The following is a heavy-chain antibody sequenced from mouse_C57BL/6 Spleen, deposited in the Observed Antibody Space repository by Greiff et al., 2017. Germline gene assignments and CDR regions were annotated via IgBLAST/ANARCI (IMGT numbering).Heavy chain of an antibody. J-gene: IGHJ4*01. Sequence: VQLKESGGGLVKPGGSLKLSCAASGFTFSSYAMSWVRQTPEKRLEWVATISDGGSYTYYPDNVKGRFTISRDNAKNNLYLQMSHLKSEDTAMYYCARERDYSNYDAMDYWGQGTSVTVSS. CDR2: ISDGGSYT. V-gene: IGHV5-4*01. CDR3: ARERDYSNYDAMDY. CDR1: GFTFSSYA. D-gene: IGHD2-5*01.